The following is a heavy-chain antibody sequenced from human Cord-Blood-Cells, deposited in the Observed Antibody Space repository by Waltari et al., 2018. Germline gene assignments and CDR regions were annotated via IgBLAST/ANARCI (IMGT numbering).Heavy chain of an antibody. V-gene: IGHV1-3*01. D-gene: IGHD2-21*02. CDR1: GYTFTSYA. CDR3: ARDQGGDYDAFDI. J-gene: IGHJ3*02. Sequence: QVQLVQSGAEVKKPGASVKVSCKASGYTFTSYAMHWVRQAPGQRLEWMGWINAGNGNTKYSQKFQGRVTITRDTSASTAYMELSSLRSEYTAVYYCARDQGGDYDAFDIWGQGTMVTVSS. CDR2: INAGNGNT.